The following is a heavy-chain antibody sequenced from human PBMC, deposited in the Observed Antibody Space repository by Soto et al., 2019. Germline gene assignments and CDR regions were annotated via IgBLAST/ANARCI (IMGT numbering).Heavy chain of an antibody. V-gene: IGHV4-59*12. CDR2: IYYNGRT. Sequence: SETLSLTCTVSGGSISTYYWSWIRQPPGKGLEWIGYIYYNGRTNYNPSLESRVTISLDTSKSQFSLKLSSVTAADTAVYYCARGEVDTAMAVNWFDPWGQGTLVTVSS. J-gene: IGHJ5*02. CDR1: GGSISTYY. D-gene: IGHD5-18*01. CDR3: ARGEVDTAMAVNWFDP.